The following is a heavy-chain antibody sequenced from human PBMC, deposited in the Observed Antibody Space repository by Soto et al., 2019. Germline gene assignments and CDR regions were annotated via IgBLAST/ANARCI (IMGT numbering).Heavy chain of an antibody. V-gene: IGHV3-30-3*01. D-gene: IGHD6-6*01. J-gene: IGHJ4*02. CDR3: ARDGAPNPSSIAARGYFDY. CDR1: GFTFSSYA. Sequence: GGSLRLSCAASGFTFSSYAMHWVRQAPGKGLEWVAIISCDGSKKYYADSVKGRFTIFRDNSENTLYLQMNSLRAEDTAVYYCARDGAPNPSSIAARGYFDYWGQGTLVTVSS. CDR2: ISCDGSKK.